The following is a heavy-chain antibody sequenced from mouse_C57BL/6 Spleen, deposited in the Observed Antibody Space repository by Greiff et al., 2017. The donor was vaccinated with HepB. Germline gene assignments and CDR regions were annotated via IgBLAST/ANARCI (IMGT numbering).Heavy chain of an antibody. CDR3: ARGDYGSSLWYFDV. D-gene: IGHD1-1*01. V-gene: IGHV5-16*01. CDR1: GFTFSDYY. Sequence: EVKLQESEGGLVQPGSSMKLSCTASGFTFSDYYMAWVRQVPEKGLEWVANINYDGSSTYYLDSLKSRFIISRDNAKNILYLQMSSLKSEDTATYYCARGDYGSSLWYFDVWGTGTTVTVSS. J-gene: IGHJ1*03. CDR2: INYDGSST.